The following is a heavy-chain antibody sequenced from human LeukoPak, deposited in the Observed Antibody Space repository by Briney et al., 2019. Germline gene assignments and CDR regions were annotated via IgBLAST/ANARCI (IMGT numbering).Heavy chain of an antibody. Sequence: PGRSLRLSCAASGFSFSNYGMRWVRQAPGKGLDWVALIWYDGSNKYYADSVKGRFTISRDNSRNTLYLQMNSLRAEDTAVYYCARARLGVIAFDIWGQGTVVTVSS. CDR2: IWYDGSNK. V-gene: IGHV3-33*01. CDR1: GFSFSNYG. CDR3: ARARLGVIAFDI. D-gene: IGHD2-21*01. J-gene: IGHJ3*02.